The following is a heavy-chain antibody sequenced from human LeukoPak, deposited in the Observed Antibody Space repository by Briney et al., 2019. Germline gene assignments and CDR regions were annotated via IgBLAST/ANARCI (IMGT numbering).Heavy chain of an antibody. J-gene: IGHJ4*02. D-gene: IGHD3-10*01. Sequence: ASVKVSCKASGYTFTTYYIHWVRQAPGQGLEWMGIIDPTGGSTNYAQKFQGRLTMTRDTSTSTVYMELSRLRSDDTAVYYCARVSATMVRGVRVFDYWGQGTLVTVSS. V-gene: IGHV1-46*01. CDR1: GYTFTTYY. CDR2: IDPTGGST. CDR3: ARVSATMVRGVRVFDY.